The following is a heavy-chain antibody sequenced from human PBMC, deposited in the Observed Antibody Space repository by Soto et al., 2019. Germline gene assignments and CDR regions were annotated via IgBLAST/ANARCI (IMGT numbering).Heavy chain of an antibody. V-gene: IGHV1-18*01. D-gene: IGHD6-13*01. CDR1: GYTFADYG. Sequence: VQLVQSGSEVKRPGASVKVSCKASGYTFADYGISWVRQAPGQGLEWMGWISTYNGHTNYAQNVQGRVTLTTDTSTNTAYMELRSQRSDDTAVYYCAREWQQLGQGDYYYYAMDVWGQGTTVTVSS. CDR3: AREWQQLGQGDYYYYAMDV. CDR2: ISTYNGHT. J-gene: IGHJ6*02.